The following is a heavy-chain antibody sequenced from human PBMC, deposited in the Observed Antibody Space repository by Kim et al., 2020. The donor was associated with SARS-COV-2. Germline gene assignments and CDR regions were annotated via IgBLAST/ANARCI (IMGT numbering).Heavy chain of an antibody. CDR1: GFTFSSYG. V-gene: IGHV3-30*18. J-gene: IGHJ1*01. D-gene: IGHD3-22*01. Sequence: GGSLRLSCAASGFTFSSYGMHWVRQAPGKGLEWVAVISYDGSNKYYADSVKGRFTISRDNSKNTLYLQMNSLRAEDTAVYYCAKVTYYYDSSGSWEYFQHWGQDTLVTVSS. CDR2: ISYDGSNK. CDR3: AKVTYYYDSSGSWEYFQH.